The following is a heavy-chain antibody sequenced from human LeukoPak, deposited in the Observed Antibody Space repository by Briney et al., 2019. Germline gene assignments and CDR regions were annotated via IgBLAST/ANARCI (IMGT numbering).Heavy chain of an antibody. J-gene: IGHJ5*02. Sequence: SQTLSLTCTVSGGSISSGGYYWSWIRQHPGKGLEWIGYIYYSGSTYYNPSLKSRVTISVDTSKNQFSLKLSSVTAADTAVYYCARDRRGYSGYLHPWGQGTLVTVS. D-gene: IGHD5-12*01. V-gene: IGHV4-31*03. CDR2: IYYSGST. CDR3: ARDRRGYSGYLHP. CDR1: GGSISSGGYY.